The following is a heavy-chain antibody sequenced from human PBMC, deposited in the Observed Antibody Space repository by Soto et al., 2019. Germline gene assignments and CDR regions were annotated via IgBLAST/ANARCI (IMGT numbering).Heavy chain of an antibody. J-gene: IGHJ4*02. CDR1: VYSISSGYY. V-gene: IGHV4-4*02. Sequence: CAVSVYSISSGYYWSWVRQPPGKGLEWIGEIYHSGSTNYNPSLKSRVTISVDKSKNQFSLKLSSVTAADTAVYYCASLTIRYNWNYWDYWGQGTLVTVSS. CDR3: ASLTIRYNWNYWDY. CDR2: IYHSGST. D-gene: IGHD1-20*01.